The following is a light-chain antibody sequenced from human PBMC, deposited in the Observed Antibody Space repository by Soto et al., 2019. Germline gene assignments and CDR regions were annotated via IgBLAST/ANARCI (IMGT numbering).Light chain of an antibody. V-gene: IGKV3-15*01. CDR2: DTS. CDR1: HSVGST. Sequence: ETVMTQSPATLSVSPVEIANLSFRASHSVGSTLAWYQQTPGQAPRLLMYDTSTRATGIPARFSGSGSETEFTLTISSPQSDDFAVYYCQHYNNWPWKVGQGTKGDI. J-gene: IGKJ1*01. CDR3: QHYNNWPWK.